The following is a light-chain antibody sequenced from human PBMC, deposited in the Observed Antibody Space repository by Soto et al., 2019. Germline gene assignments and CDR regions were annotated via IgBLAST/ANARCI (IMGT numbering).Light chain of an antibody. Sequence: QSALTQPASVSGSPGQSITVSCTGTSSDVGDYNYVSWYQQRPGKAPKLMIFDVSNRPSGVSNRFSGSKSGNTASLTISGLQAEDAADYYCSSYTSSSLYVFGTGTKLTVL. CDR1: SSDVGDYNY. J-gene: IGLJ1*01. CDR3: SSYTSSSLYV. CDR2: DVS. V-gene: IGLV2-14*01.